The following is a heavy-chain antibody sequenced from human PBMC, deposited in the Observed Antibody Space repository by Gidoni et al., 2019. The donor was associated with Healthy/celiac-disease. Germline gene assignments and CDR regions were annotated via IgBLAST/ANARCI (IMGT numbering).Heavy chain of an antibody. J-gene: IGHJ1*01. CDR3: AREMATNDGGFQH. V-gene: IGHV4-4*07. D-gene: IGHD5-12*01. Sequence: SWIRQPAGKGLEWIGRIYTSGSTNYNPSLKSRVTMSVDTSKNQFSLKLSSVTAADTAVYYCAREMATNDGGFQHWGQGTLVTVSS. CDR2: IYTSGST.